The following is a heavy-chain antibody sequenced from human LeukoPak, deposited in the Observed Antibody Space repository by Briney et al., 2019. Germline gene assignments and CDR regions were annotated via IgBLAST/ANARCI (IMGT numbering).Heavy chain of an antibody. J-gene: IGHJ4*02. CDR1: GVSFSGYY. Sequence: SETLSLTCAVYGVSFSGYYWSWIRQPPGKGLEWIGEINRGGSTEYNPSLKSRVTISVDTSKNQFSLKLSSVTAADTAVYYCARGFGSGSYYHYWGQGTLVTVSS. V-gene: IGHV4-34*01. CDR3: ARGFGSGSYYHY. CDR2: INRGGST. D-gene: IGHD3-10*01.